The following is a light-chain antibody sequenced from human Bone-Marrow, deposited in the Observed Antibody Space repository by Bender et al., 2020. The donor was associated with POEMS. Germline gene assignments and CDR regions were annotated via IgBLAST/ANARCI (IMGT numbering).Light chain of an antibody. CDR3: CSYAGSSTTV. Sequence: QSALTQPASVSGSPGQSITISCTDVGGYNYVSWYQQHPGKAPKLVIYDVSNRPSGVSNRFSGSKSGNTASLTISGLQAEDEADYYCCSYAGSSTTVFGGGTKLTVL. V-gene: IGLV2-23*02. CDR1: VGGYNY. J-gene: IGLJ3*02. CDR2: DVS.